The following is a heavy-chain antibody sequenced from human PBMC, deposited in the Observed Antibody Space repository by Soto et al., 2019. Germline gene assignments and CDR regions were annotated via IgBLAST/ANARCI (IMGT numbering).Heavy chain of an antibody. CDR3: ARDTTAPGLGGMDV. V-gene: IGHV3-33*01. CDR2: KWYDGSNK. Sequence: QVQLVESGGGVVQPGRSLRLSCAASGFTFSSYVMHWVRQAPGKGLEWVAVKWYDGSNKYYVDSVKGRFTISRDHSKNTLYMQMNSLRAEDTAVYYCARDTTAPGLGGMDVWGQGTTVTVS. D-gene: IGHD6-13*01. J-gene: IGHJ6*02. CDR1: GFTFSSYV.